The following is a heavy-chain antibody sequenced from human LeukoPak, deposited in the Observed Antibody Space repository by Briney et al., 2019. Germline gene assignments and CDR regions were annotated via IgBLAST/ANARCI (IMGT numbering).Heavy chain of an antibody. V-gene: IGHV3-30*18. D-gene: IGHD6-13*01. Sequence: GSLRLSCAASGFTFSSYGMHWVRQAPGKGLEWVAVISYDGSNKYYADSVKGRFTISRDNPKNTLYLQMNSLRAEDTAVYYCAKASTGIAAAGEIDYWGQGTLVTVSS. CDR3: AKASTGIAAAGEIDY. CDR1: GFTFSSYG. CDR2: ISYDGSNK. J-gene: IGHJ4*02.